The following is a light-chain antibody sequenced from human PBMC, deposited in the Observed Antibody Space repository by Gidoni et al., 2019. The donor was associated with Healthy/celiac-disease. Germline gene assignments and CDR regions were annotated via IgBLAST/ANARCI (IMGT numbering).Light chain of an antibody. V-gene: IGKV1-39*01. CDR2: AAS. CDR3: QQSYSTPWT. CDR1: QSISSY. Sequence: DTQMTQSPSSLSASVGDRVTITCRASQSISSYLNWYQQKPGKAPKLLIYAASRLQSGVPSRFSGRGCRTDFTLTISSLQPEDFATFYCQQSYSTPWTFGQGTKVEIK. J-gene: IGKJ1*01.